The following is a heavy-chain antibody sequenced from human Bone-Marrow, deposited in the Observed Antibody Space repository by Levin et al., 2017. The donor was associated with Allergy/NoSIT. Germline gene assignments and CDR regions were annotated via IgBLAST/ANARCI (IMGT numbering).Heavy chain of an antibody. Sequence: PGGSLRLSCAASGITFSTYTMHWVRQTPGKGLEWVAFISGDGTSRGYADSVQGRFIISRDKPNNALYLQLNSLRPEDTAIYYCAKNPRRPRGRPPAHAVGWDVRQGERSLRQGERSMEYSNDYYLDIWGKGTTVIVSS. CDR2: ISGDGTSR. D-gene: IGHD6-19*01. CDR3: AKNPRRPRGRPPAHAVGWDVRQGERSLRQGERSMEYSNDYYLDI. J-gene: IGHJ6*03. CDR1: GITFSTYT. V-gene: IGHV3-30*18.